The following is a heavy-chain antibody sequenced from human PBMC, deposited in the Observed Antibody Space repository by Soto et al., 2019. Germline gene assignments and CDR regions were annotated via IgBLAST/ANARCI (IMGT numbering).Heavy chain of an antibody. Sequence: QVQLVQSGAEVKKPGASVKVSCKASGDTFTANYIHWVRQAPGQGFEWMGWINPKSGGTKFPEKFQGRVTMTRDTSLSAVYMTLTRLTSDDTAVYYCARDLAKVGGSAGFDYWGQGALVTVSS. V-gene: IGHV1-2*02. CDR1: GDTFTANY. D-gene: IGHD1-26*01. CDR3: ARDLAKVGGSAGFDY. CDR2: INPKSGGT. J-gene: IGHJ4*02.